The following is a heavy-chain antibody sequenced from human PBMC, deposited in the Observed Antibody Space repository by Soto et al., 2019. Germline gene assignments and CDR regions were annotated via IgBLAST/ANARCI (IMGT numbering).Heavy chain of an antibody. J-gene: IGHJ6*02. Sequence: GGSLRLSCAASGFTFSTYGMHWVRQAPGKGLEWVAAISSDGINAYYADSVKGRFTISRDNSKNTLYLQMNSLRAEDTAVYYCAKDMTSLSATLYYYYGLDVWGQGTTVTVSS. V-gene: IGHV3-30*18. CDR1: GFTFSTYG. D-gene: IGHD3-16*01. CDR3: AKDMTSLSATLYYYYGLDV. CDR2: ISSDGINA.